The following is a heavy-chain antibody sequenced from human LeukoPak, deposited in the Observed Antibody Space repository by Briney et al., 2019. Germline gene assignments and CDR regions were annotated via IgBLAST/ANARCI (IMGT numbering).Heavy chain of an antibody. CDR1: AISFSSYA. D-gene: IGHD3-22*01. CDR2: IGDRGGDT. V-gene: IGHV3-23*01. CDR3: AKFAGVTMTDWYFDL. J-gene: IGHJ2*01. Sequence: GGSLRLSCAASAISFSSYAMSWVRQAPGKGLVWVSLIGDRGGDTHYSDSVNGRFTISRDNSQNTLYLQMNTRRAEDTVIYYCAKFAGVTMTDWYFDLWGRGTLVTVSS.